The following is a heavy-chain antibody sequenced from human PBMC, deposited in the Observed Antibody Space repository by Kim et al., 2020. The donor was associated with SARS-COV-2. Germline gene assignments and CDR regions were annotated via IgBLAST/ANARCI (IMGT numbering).Heavy chain of an antibody. CDR2: IIPIFGTE. J-gene: IGHJ6*02. Sequence: SVKVSCKASGGTFSSYAISWVRQAPGQGLEWMGGIIPIFGTENYAQKFQGRVTITADESTSTAYMELSSLRSEDTAVYYCARKGGSGSQLDYYYGMDVWGQGTTVTVSS. CDR3: ARKGGSGSQLDYYYGMDV. D-gene: IGHD3-10*01. CDR1: GGTFSSYA. V-gene: IGHV1-69*13.